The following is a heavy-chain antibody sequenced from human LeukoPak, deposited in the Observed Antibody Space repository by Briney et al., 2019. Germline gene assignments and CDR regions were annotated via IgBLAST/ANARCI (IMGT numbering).Heavy chain of an antibody. Sequence: PGGSLRLSCAASGFTVSSNYMSWARQAPGKGVERVSVISNSGGITYYADSVKGRFTISRDNSKNMLYLQMNSLTVEDTAVYYCAKSGQLDYWGQGTLVTVSS. V-gene: IGHV3-23*01. CDR3: AKSGQLDY. CDR2: ISNSGGIT. CDR1: GFTVSSNY. J-gene: IGHJ4*02. D-gene: IGHD6-25*01.